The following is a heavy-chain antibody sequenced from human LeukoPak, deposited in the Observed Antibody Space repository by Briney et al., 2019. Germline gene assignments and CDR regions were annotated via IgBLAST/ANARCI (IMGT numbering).Heavy chain of an antibody. CDR3: AKRDVSDSSTYSPLFAC. Sequence: TGGSLRLSCAASGFTFTNYGMHWVRQAPGKGLEWVAVTWYDGSNKYYADSVKGRFAISRDNSKSTVFLHMNSLRVEDTAIYYCAKRDVSDSSTYSPLFACWGQGTLVTVSS. CDR1: GFTFTNYG. J-gene: IGHJ4*02. V-gene: IGHV3-33*06. CDR2: TWYDGSNK. D-gene: IGHD2/OR15-2a*01.